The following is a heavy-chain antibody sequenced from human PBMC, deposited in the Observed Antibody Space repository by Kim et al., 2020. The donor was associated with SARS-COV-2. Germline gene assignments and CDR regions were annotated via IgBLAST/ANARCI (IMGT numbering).Heavy chain of an antibody. V-gene: IGHV3-33*01. CDR3: ARDLWVVVPAAMSVDASKPGY. CDR2: IWYDGSNK. CDR1: GFTFSSYG. J-gene: IGHJ4*02. Sequence: GGSLRLSCAASGFTFSSYGMHWVRQAPGKGLEWVAVIWYDGSNKYYADSVKGRFTISRDNSKNTLYLQMNSLRAEDTAVYYCARDLWVVVPAAMSVDASKPGYWGQGTLVTVSS. D-gene: IGHD2-2*01.